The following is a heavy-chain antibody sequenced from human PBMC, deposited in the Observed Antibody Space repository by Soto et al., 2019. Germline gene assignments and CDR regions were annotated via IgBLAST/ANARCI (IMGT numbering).Heavy chain of an antibody. Sequence: QVQLVESGGGVVQPGRSLRLSCAASGFTFSRYGMHWVRQAPGKGLEWVAVISYDGSNKYYADSVKGRFTISRDNSKNTLYLQMNSLRAEDTAVYYWAKSSGINYNWFDPWGQGTLVTVSS. CDR1: GFTFSRYG. J-gene: IGHJ5*02. D-gene: IGHD3-10*01. V-gene: IGHV3-30*18. CDR3: AKSSGINYNWFDP. CDR2: ISYDGSNK.